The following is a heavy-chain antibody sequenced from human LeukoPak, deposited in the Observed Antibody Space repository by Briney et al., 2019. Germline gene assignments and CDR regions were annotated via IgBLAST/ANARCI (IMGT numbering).Heavy chain of an antibody. CDR3: ARVGTVTTYYFDY. D-gene: IGHD4-17*01. CDR1: GFTFSSYS. Sequence: PGGSLRLSCAASGFTFSSYSMNWVRQAPGKGLEWVSYISSSGSTIYYADSVKGRFTISRDNAKNSLYLQMNSLRAEDTAVYYCARVGTVTTYYFDYWGQGTLVTVSS. J-gene: IGHJ4*02. V-gene: IGHV3-48*04. CDR2: ISSSGSTI.